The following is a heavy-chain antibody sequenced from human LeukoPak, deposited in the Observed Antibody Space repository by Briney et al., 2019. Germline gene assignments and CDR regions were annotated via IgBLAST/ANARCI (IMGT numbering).Heavy chain of an antibody. CDR2: IIPILGIT. V-gene: IGHV1-69*04. CDR3: ARDDDWNYGRYYYGMDV. D-gene: IGHD1-7*01. CDR1: GGTFSSYA. J-gene: IGHJ6*02. Sequence: SVKVSCKASGGTFSSYAISWVRQAPGQGLEWMGRIIPILGITNYAQKFQGRVTITADKSTSTAYMELSSLRSEDTAVYYCARDDDWNYGRYYYGMDVWGQGTTVTVSS.